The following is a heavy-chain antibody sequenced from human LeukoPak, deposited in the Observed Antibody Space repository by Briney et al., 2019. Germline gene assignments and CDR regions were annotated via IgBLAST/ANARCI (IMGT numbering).Heavy chain of an antibody. CDR2: ISYDGSNK. J-gene: IGHJ4*02. CDR3: AKDYYDSSGYYPDY. CDR1: GFTFSSYG. D-gene: IGHD3-22*01. Sequence: GGSLRLSCAASGFTFSSYGMHWVRQAPGKGLEWEAVISYDGSNKYYADSVKGRFTISRDNSKNTLYLQMNSLRAEDTAVYYCAKDYYDSSGYYPDYWGQGTLVTVSS. V-gene: IGHV3-30*18.